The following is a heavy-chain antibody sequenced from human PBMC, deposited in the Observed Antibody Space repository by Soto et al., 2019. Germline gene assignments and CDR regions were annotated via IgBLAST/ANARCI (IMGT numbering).Heavy chain of an antibody. J-gene: IGHJ5*02. CDR3: AHGYSGSGWLRNWFDP. D-gene: IGHD6-19*01. Sequence: QITLKESGPTLVKPTQTLTLTCTFSGFSLSTYGVGVGWIRQPPGKALEWLAFIYWDDDKRYSPSLKSRLTITKDTSKNQVVLTMINIDPVDTATYYCAHGYSGSGWLRNWFDPWGQGTLVTVSS. CDR2: IYWDDDK. V-gene: IGHV2-5*02. CDR1: GFSLSTYGVG.